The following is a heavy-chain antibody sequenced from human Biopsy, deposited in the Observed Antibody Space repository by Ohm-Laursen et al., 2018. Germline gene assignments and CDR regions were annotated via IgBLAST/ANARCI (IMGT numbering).Heavy chain of an antibody. CDR1: GGSISDHY. Sequence: SQTLSLTWTVSGGSISDHYWSWLRQTPGKGLEWLGYIYYTGKTTYNPSLESRITISVDTSKNKFSLQLDSMTAADTAIYYCGRVWLWRGYGMDVWGQGTTVTVSS. CDR3: GRVWLWRGYGMDV. V-gene: IGHV4-59*11. CDR2: IYYTGKT. D-gene: IGHD6-19*01. J-gene: IGHJ6*02.